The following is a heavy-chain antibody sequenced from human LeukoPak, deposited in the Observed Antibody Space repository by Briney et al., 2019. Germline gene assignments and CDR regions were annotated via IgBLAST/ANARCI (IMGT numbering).Heavy chain of an antibody. D-gene: IGHD2-8*02. Sequence: SVKVSCKASGGTFSSYAISWVRQAPGQGLEWMGGIIPIFGTANYAQKFQGRVTITADESTSTAYMELSSLKASDTAMYYCARLGRSPWWFLNYWGQGTLVTVSS. CDR1: GGTFSSYA. CDR2: IIPIFGTA. CDR3: ARLGRSPWWFLNY. J-gene: IGHJ4*02. V-gene: IGHV1-69*13.